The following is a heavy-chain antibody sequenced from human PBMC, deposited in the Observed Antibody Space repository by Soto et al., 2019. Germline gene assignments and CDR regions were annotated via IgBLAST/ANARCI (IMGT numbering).Heavy chain of an antibody. CDR1: GGSFSGYY. CDR2: INHSGST. V-gene: IGHV4-34*01. J-gene: IGHJ3*02. CDR3: ARRAYSSSSTQEGHAAFDI. D-gene: IGHD6-13*01. Sequence: SETLSLTCAVYGGSFSGYYWSWIRQPPGKGLEWIGEINHSGSTNYNPSLKSRVTISVDTSKNQFSLKLSSVTAADTAVYYCARRAYSSSSTQEGHAAFDIWGQGTMVTVSS.